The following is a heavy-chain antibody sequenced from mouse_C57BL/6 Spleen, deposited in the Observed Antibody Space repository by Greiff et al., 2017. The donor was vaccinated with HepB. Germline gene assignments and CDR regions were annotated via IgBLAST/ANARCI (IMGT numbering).Heavy chain of an antibody. V-gene: IGHV3-6*01. CDR3: AIYYGNPAWFAY. J-gene: IGHJ3*01. CDR1: GYSITSGYY. Sequence: EVQLQESGPGLVKPSQSLSLTCSVTGYSITSGYYWNWIRQFPGNKLEWMGYISYDGSNNYNPSLKNRISITRDTSKNQFFLKLNSVTTEDTATYSCAIYYGNPAWFAYWGQGTLVTVSA. CDR2: ISYDGSN. D-gene: IGHD2-1*01.